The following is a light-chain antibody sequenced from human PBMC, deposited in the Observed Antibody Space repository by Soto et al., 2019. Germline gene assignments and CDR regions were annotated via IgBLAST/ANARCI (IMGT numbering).Light chain of an antibody. J-gene: IGKJ1*01. CDR2: GAS. V-gene: IGKV3-20*01. CDR3: QQYGSSPTWT. CDR1: QSVSSSY. Sequence: EIVLTQSPGTLSLSPGERATLSCRASQSVSSSYLAWYQQKPGQAPRLLIYGASSRATGIPDRFSGSGSGTDFTLTISRLEREDFAVYYCQQYGSSPTWTFGQGTKVEIK.